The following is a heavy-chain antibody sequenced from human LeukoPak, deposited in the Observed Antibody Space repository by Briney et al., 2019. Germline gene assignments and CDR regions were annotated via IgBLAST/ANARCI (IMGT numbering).Heavy chain of an antibody. J-gene: IGHJ4*02. CDR1: GFTFSSYA. V-gene: IGHV3-23*01. Sequence: GGSLRLSCAASGFTFSSYAMSWVRQAPGKGLEWVSAISGSGGSTYYADSVKGRFTISRDNSKNTLYLQMNSLRAEDTAVYYCSRDLRGRDDYWGQGTLVIVSS. D-gene: IGHD5-24*01. CDR2: ISGSGGST. CDR3: SRDLRGRDDY.